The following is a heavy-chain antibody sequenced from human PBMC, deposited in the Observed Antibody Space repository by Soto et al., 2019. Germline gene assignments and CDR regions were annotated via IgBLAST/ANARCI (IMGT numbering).Heavy chain of an antibody. V-gene: IGHV4-34*01. CDR3: ARFQQLGLDD. J-gene: IGHJ4*02. D-gene: IGHD6-13*01. CDR2: INHSGST. CDR1: GGSFSGYY. Sequence: SETLSLTCAVYGGSFSGYYWSWIRQPPGKGLEWIGEINHSGSTNYNPSLKSRVTISVDTSKNQFSLKLSSVNAADTAVYYCARFQQLGLDDWGQGTLVTVSS.